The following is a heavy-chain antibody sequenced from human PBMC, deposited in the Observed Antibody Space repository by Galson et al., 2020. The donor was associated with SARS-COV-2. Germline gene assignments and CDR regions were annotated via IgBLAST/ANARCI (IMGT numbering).Heavy chain of an antibody. Sequence: ASVKVSCKASGGTFSSYAISWVRQAPGQGLEWMGGIIPIFGTANYAQKFQGRVTITTDESTGTAYMELSSLRSADTAVYYCARARSYGYWENAFDSWGQGTMVSVSS. D-gene: IGHD5-18*01. CDR3: ARARSYGYWENAFDS. CDR1: GGTFSSYA. J-gene: IGHJ3*02. V-gene: IGHV1-69*05. CDR2: IIPIFGTA.